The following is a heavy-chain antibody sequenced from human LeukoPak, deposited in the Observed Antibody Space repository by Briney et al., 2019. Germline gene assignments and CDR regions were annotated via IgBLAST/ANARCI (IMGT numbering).Heavy chain of an antibody. CDR1: GFTFSSYG. Sequence: PGGSLRLSCAASGFTFSSYGMHWVRQAPGKGLEWVAFIRYDGSNKYYADSVKGRFTISRDNSKNTLYLQMNSLRAEDTAVYYCARDMSRYCTNGVCHKGHYWGQGTLVTVSS. V-gene: IGHV3-30*02. J-gene: IGHJ4*02. CDR2: IRYDGSNK. D-gene: IGHD2-8*01. CDR3: ARDMSRYCTNGVCHKGHY.